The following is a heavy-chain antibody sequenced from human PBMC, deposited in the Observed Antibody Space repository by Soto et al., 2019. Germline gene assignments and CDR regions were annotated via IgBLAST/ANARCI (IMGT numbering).Heavy chain of an antibody. J-gene: IGHJ3*01. CDR1: EFTFRSYG. V-gene: IGHV3-30*18. CDR2: ISYDGSKK. CDR3: AKDEAPAAMDSVYAFDV. D-gene: IGHD2-2*01. Sequence: GGSLRLSCAASEFTFRSYGMDWVRQAPGKGLEWVAFISYDGSKKFYADSVKGRFTISRDNSKKTLYLQMNSLRVDDTAVYYCAKDEAPAAMDSVYAFDVWGQGTMVTVSS.